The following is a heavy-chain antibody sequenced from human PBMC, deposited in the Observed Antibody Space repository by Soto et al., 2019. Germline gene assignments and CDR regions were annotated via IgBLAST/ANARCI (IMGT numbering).Heavy chain of an antibody. CDR2: ISYDGSNK. V-gene: IGHV3-30*18. D-gene: IGHD6-6*01. J-gene: IGHJ6*02. CDR3: AKDLFQNAPEGGKARPEVNYYYYGMDV. Sequence: GGSLRLSCAASGFTFSSYGMHWVRQAPGKGLEWVAVISYDGSNKYYADSVKGRFTISRTNSKNTLYLQMNSLGAEDTAVYYCAKDLFQNAPEGGKARPEVNYYYYGMDVWGQGTTVTVSS. CDR1: GFTFSSYG.